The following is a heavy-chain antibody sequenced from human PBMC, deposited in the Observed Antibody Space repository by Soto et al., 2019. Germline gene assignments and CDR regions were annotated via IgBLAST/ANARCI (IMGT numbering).Heavy chain of an antibody. Sequence: EVQLLESGGALVQPGGSLRLSCAASGFTFSNYAFNWVRQAPGKGLEWVSGISGSGDRTDYTDSVKGRFTISRDNSKNTLYVHLNSLRGADTAVYYCVRAAFGSCWNSWGQGTLVAVSP. CDR3: VRAAFGSCWNS. CDR2: ISGSGDRT. V-gene: IGHV3-23*01. J-gene: IGHJ4*02. D-gene: IGHD2-15*01. CDR1: GFTFSNYA.